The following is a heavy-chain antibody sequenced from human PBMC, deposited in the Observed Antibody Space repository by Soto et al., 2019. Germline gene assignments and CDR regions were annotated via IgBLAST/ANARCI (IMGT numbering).Heavy chain of an antibody. Sequence: EVQLLESGGGLVQPGGSLRLSCAASGFTFSSYAMSWVRQAPGKGLEWVSAISGSGGSTYYADSVKGRFTISRDKPKNTLYLQRTSLRAEDTAVYYCAKGATAGGFFYYGMYVWGRGTTVTVS. D-gene: IGHD1-26*01. V-gene: IGHV3-23*01. J-gene: IGHJ6*02. CDR3: AKGATAGGFFYYGMYV. CDR1: GFTFSSYA. CDR2: ISGSGGST.